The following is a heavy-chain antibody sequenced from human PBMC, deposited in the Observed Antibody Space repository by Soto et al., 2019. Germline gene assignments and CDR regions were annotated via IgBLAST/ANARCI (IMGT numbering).Heavy chain of an antibody. CDR3: ARDGMPPGAFDI. D-gene: IGHD1-26*01. V-gene: IGHV1-8*01. CDR1: GYTFTSYD. J-gene: IGHJ3*02. CDR2: MNPNSGNT. Sequence: ASVKVSCKASGYTFTSYDINWVRQATGQGLEWMGWMNPNSGNTGYAQKFQGRVTMTRNTSISTAYMELGSLRSEDTAVYYCARDGMPPGAFDIWGQGTMVTVSS.